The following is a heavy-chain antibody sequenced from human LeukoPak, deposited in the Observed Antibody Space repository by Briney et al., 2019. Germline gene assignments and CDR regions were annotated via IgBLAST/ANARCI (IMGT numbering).Heavy chain of an antibody. CDR1: GFTFSSYW. J-gene: IGHJ4*02. Sequence: QPGGSLRLSCAASGFTFSSYWMHWVRQAPGKGLVWVSRINSDGSSTSYADSVKGRFTISRDNSKNTLYLQMNSLRAEDTAVYYCAKAGGFGFPLDYWGQGTLVTVSS. D-gene: IGHD3-10*01. CDR2: INSDGSST. V-gene: IGHV3-74*01. CDR3: AKAGGFGFPLDY.